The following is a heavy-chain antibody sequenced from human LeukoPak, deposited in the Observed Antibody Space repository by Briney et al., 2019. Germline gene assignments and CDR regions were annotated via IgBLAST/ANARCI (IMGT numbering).Heavy chain of an antibody. CDR2: IKSKTDGGTT. V-gene: IGHV3-15*01. CDR1: GFIFNKGW. D-gene: IGHD3-3*01. J-gene: IGHJ4*02. CDR3: TTDPPYYDFWSG. Sequence: GGSLRLSCEASGFIFNKGWMTWVRQAPRKGLEWVGRIKSKTDGGTTDYAAPVKGRFIISRDNSKNMVYLQMNRLKTEDTAVYYCTTDPPYYDFWSGWGQGTLVTVSS.